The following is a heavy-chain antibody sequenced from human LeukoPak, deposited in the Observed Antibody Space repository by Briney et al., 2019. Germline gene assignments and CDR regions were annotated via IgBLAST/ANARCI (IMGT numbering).Heavy chain of an antibody. CDR1: GFTLSSYW. Sequence: QAWGSLRLSCAASGFTLSSYWMHWVRQAPGKGLVWVSRIKSDGRTNYADSVKGRFTISRDNAKNTVSLQMNSLRAEDTGVYYCARAPSEIGGYYPEYFRHWGQGTLVIVSS. V-gene: IGHV3-74*01. J-gene: IGHJ1*01. CDR2: IKSDGRT. D-gene: IGHD3-22*01. CDR3: ARAPSEIGGYYPEYFRH.